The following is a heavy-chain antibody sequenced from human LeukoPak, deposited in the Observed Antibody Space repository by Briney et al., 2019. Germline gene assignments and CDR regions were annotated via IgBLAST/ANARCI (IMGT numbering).Heavy chain of an antibody. CDR1: GFTFSSFD. D-gene: IGHD1-1*01. Sequence: GGSLRLSCAASGFTFSSFDMHWVRQPPGQGLEWISTIGTASDTYYPGSVEGRFTLSRDNAKNSLYLQMNSLTAGDTAVYYCARGPPRGKYYYMDVWGKGTTVTVSS. J-gene: IGHJ6*03. V-gene: IGHV3-13*01. CDR3: ARGPPRGKYYYMDV. CDR2: IGTASDT.